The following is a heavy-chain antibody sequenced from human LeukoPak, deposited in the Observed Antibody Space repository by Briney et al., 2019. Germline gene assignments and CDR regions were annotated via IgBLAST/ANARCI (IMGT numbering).Heavy chain of an antibody. CDR2: ISSSSSYI. CDR1: GFTFSSYS. CDR3: ARSGCSSTSCYGGLYYYYGMDV. Sequence: PGGSLRLSCAASGFTFSSYSMNWVRQAPGKGLEWVSPISSSSSYIYYADSVKGRFTISRDNAKNSLYLQMNSLRAEDTAVYYCARSGCSSTSCYGGLYYYYGMDVWGQGTTVTVSS. J-gene: IGHJ6*02. V-gene: IGHV3-21*01. D-gene: IGHD2-2*01.